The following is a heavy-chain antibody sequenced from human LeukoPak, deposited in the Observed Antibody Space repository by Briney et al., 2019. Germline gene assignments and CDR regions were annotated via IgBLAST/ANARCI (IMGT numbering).Heavy chain of an antibody. Sequence: GGSLRLSCAASGFTFDDYAMHWVRQAPGKGLEWVSGISWNSGSIGYADSVKGRFTISRDNAKNSLYLQMNSLGAEDTALYYCAKDRIAAAPYDDAFDIWGQGTMVTVSS. D-gene: IGHD6-13*01. V-gene: IGHV3-9*01. CDR1: GFTFDDYA. J-gene: IGHJ3*02. CDR3: AKDRIAAAPYDDAFDI. CDR2: ISWNSGSI.